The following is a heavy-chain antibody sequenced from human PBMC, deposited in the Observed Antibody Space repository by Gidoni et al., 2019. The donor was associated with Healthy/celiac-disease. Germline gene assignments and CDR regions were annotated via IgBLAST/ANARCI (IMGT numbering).Heavy chain of an antibody. CDR3: AKGSRSDYFSLGY. J-gene: IGHJ4*02. Sequence: EVQLLESGGGLVQPGGSLRLSCAASGFPFSSYAMSWVRQAPGKGLEWVSAISGSGGSTYYADSVKGRFTISRDNSKNTLYLQMNSLRAEDTAVYYCAKGSRSDYFSLGYWGQGTLVTVSS. CDR2: ISGSGGST. CDR1: GFPFSSYA. D-gene: IGHD4-17*01. V-gene: IGHV3-23*01.